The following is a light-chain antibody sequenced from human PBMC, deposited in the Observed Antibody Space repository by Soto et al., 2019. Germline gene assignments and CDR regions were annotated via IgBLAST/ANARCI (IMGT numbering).Light chain of an antibody. J-gene: IGLJ2*01. CDR1: RPNIGSNT. CDR3: AAWDVRLKVVV. Sequence: QPVLTQPPSASGTPGQRVTMSCSGSRPNIGSNTVNWYQQLAGTAPKVLIYSNDQRPSGVPDRFSGSKSGTSASLAISGLQFEDEADYYCAAWDVRLKVVVFGGGTKVTVL. V-gene: IGLV1-44*01. CDR2: SND.